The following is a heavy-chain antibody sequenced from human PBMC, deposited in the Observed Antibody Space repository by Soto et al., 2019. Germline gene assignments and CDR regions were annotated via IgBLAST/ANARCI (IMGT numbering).Heavy chain of an antibody. CDR2: ISYDGSNK. Sequence: QVQLVESGGGVVQPGGSLRLSCAASGFTFNIYAMHWVRQAPGKGLEWVAVISYDGSNKYYGDSVKGRFTISRDNSKNTLYLQMNSLTAEDTAVYYCARDYLQENPRGLVGWGKGTLVTVSS. J-gene: IGHJ4*02. CDR1: GFTFNIYA. D-gene: IGHD2-21*01. V-gene: IGHV3-30-3*01. CDR3: ARDYLQENPRGLVG.